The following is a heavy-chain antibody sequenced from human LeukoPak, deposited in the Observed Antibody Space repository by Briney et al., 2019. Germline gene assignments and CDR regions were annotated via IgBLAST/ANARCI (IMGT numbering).Heavy chain of an antibody. D-gene: IGHD2-2*01. J-gene: IGHJ4*02. Sequence: ASVKVSCKASGYTFTGYYMHWVRQAPGQGLEWMGWINPNSGGTNYAQKFQGRATMTRDTSISTAYMELSRLRSDDTAVYYCARDGCSSTSCYGYFDYWGQGTLVTVSS. V-gene: IGHV1-2*02. CDR1: GYTFTGYY. CDR2: INPNSGGT. CDR3: ARDGCSSTSCYGYFDY.